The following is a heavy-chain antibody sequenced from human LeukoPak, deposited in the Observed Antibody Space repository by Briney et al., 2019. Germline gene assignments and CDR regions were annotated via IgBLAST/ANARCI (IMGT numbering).Heavy chain of an antibody. D-gene: IGHD3-10*01. J-gene: IGHJ3*02. V-gene: IGHV3-20*04. CDR2: INWNGGST. CDR3: ARATYGSGTRDAFDI. Sequence: GGSLRLSCAASGFTFDDYGMSWVRQAPGKGLEWVSGINWNGGSTGYADSVKGRFTISRDNAKNSLYLQMNSLRAEDTALYYCARATYGSGTRDAFDIWGQGTMATVSS. CDR1: GFTFDDYG.